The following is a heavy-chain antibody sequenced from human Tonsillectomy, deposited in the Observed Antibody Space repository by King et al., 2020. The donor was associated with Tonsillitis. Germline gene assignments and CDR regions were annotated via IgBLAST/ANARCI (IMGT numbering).Heavy chain of an antibody. CDR2: ISSSSTTI. Sequence: VQLVESGGVLVQPGGSLRLSCAASGFTFSSYSMNWVRQAPGKGLEWVSYISSSSTTIYYADSVKGRFTISRDNAGNSLFLQMNGLRAEDTAVYFCTRETTYYYYMDVWGKGTPVTVS. V-gene: IGHV3-48*01. D-gene: IGHD4-11*01. CDR1: GFTFSSYS. J-gene: IGHJ6*03. CDR3: TRETTYYYYMDV.